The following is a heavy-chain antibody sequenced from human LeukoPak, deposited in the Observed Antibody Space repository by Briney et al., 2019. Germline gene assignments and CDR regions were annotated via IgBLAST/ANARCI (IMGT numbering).Heavy chain of an antibody. D-gene: IGHD2-2*01. CDR2: IYYSGST. CDR3: ARGGPIVVVPAAIRFDP. Sequence: SETLSLTCIVSGGSISSISSNNYHWGWIRQPPGKGLEWIGSIYYSGSTYYNPSLKSRVTISVDTSKNQFSLKLSSVTAADTAVYYCARGGPIVVVPAAIRFDPWGQGTLVTVSS. V-gene: IGHV4-39*01. J-gene: IGHJ5*02. CDR1: GGSISSISSNNYH.